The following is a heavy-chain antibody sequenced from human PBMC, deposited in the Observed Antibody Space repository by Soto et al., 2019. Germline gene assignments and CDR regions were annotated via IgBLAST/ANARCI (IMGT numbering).Heavy chain of an antibody. V-gene: IGHV3-21*01. CDR3: GRGYPLIDY. CDR1: GFTFSSYS. CDR2: ISSSDSYI. J-gene: IGHJ4*02. D-gene: IGHD2-15*01. Sequence: EVQLVESGGGLVKPGGSLRLSCAASGFTFSSYSMNWVRQAPGKGLEWVSSISSSDSYIYYADSVKGRFPISRDKAKNSLYLQMNSLRAEDTAVYFCGRGYPLIDYWGQGTLVTVSS.